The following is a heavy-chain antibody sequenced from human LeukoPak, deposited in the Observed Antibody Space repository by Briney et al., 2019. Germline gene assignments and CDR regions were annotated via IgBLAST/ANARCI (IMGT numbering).Heavy chain of an antibody. J-gene: IGHJ4*02. CDR3: VRDRPEEWLVFYNFDY. V-gene: IGHV1-2*02. CDR2: INPNSGGT. Sequence: ASVKVSCKASGYTFTCYYMHWVRQAPGQGLEWMGWINPNSGGTNYAQKFQGRVTMTRDTSISTAYMELSRLRSDDTGVYYCVRDRPEEWLVFYNFDYWGQGTMVTVSS. D-gene: IGHD6-19*01. CDR1: GYTFTCYY.